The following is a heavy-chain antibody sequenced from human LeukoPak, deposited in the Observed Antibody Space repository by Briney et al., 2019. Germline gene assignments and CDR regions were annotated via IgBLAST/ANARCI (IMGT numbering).Heavy chain of an antibody. D-gene: IGHD3-16*01. V-gene: IGHV3-21*01. CDR2: ISSSGTYI. Sequence: PGGSLRLSCAASGFTFASYAMSWVRQAPGKGLEWVSSISSSGTYIYYADSVKGRFTVSRDNAQNSLYLQMNSLRAEDTAVYFCARVTFGGITYDYWGQGILVTVSS. J-gene: IGHJ4*02. CDR3: ARVTFGGITYDY. CDR1: GFTFASYA.